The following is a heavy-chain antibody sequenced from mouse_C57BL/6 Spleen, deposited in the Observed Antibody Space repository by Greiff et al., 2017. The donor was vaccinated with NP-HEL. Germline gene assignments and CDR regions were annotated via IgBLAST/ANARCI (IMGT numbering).Heavy chain of an antibody. J-gene: IGHJ1*03. CDR1: GFTFSSYA. V-gene: IGHV5-4*01. D-gene: IGHD1-1*01. CDR3: ARDRYYGSSYDCYFDV. Sequence: EVKVEESGGGLVKPGGSLKLSCAASGFTFSSYAMSWVRQTPEKRLEWVATISDGGSYTYYPDNVKGRFTISRDNAKNNLYLQMSQLKSEDTAMYYCARDRYYGSSYDCYFDVWGTGTTVTVSS. CDR2: ISDGGSYT.